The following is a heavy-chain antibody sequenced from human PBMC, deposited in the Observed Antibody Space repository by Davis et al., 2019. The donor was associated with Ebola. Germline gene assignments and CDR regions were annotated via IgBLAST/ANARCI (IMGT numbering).Heavy chain of an antibody. V-gene: IGHV3-23*01. CDR3: ARDSSHVPGRVPLDY. J-gene: IGHJ4*02. D-gene: IGHD3/OR15-3a*01. CDR1: GFTFSSYG. Sequence: GESLKISCVASGFTFSSYGMSWVRQAPGKGLEWVAIISGSGGSTHYVDSVKGRFTISRDNSKNSLYLQMNGLRAEDTAVYYCARDSSHVPGRVPLDYWGQGTLVTVSS. CDR2: ISGSGGST.